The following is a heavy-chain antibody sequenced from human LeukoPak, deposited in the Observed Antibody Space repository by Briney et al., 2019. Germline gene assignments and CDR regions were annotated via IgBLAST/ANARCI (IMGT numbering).Heavy chain of an antibody. V-gene: IGHV4-30-2*01. J-gene: IGHJ4*02. CDR2: IYHSGST. CDR3: ARGPVLRYFDWLSDYYFDY. Sequence: SETLSLTCAVSGGSISSGGYSWSWIRQPPGKGLEWIGYIYHSGSTYYNPSLKSRVTISVDRSKNQFSLKLSSVTAADTAVYYCARGPVLRYFDWLSDYYFDYWGQGTLVTVSS. D-gene: IGHD3-9*01. CDR1: GGSISSGGYS.